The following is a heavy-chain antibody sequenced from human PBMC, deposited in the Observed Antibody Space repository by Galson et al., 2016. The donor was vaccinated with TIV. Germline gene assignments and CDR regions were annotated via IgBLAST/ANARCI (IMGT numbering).Heavy chain of an antibody. J-gene: IGHJ4*02. V-gene: IGHV3-33*01. CDR2: LWYDGGNR. CDR3: AREFSETSFDY. D-gene: IGHD6-25*01. CDR1: GFTFGSYG. Sequence: SLTLSCAASGFTFGSYGMHWVRQAPGKGLERVAGLWYDGGNRTYAESVKGRFTISRENSKNTVYLQMSSLRDEDTAVYYCAREFSETSFDYWGQGTLVSVSS.